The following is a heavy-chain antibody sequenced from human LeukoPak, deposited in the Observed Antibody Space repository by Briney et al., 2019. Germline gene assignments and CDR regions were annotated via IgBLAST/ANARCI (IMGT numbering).Heavy chain of an antibody. J-gene: IGHJ4*02. CDR2: ISNDGSSS. CDR1: GFTFSNSW. V-gene: IGHV3-74*01. Sequence: GGSLRLSCASSGFTFSNSWMHWVRQVPGKGLLWVSRISNDGSSSIYADSVKGRFTISRDNAKNTLYLQMNSLRAEDTTVYYCARMATAFDYWGQGTLVTVSS. D-gene: IGHD1-1*01. CDR3: ARMATAFDY.